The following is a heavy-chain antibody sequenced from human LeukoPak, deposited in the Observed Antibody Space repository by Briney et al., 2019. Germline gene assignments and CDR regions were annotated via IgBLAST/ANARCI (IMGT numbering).Heavy chain of an antibody. V-gene: IGHV4-59*11. D-gene: IGHD3-22*01. CDR2: IYYSGST. J-gene: IGHJ4*02. Sequence: SETLSLTCTVSGGSISSHYWSWIRQPPGKGLEWIGYIYYSGSTNYNPSLKNRVTISVDTSKNQFSLKLSSVTAADTAVYYCARLITYYYDSSGHPDYWGQGTLVNVSS. CDR3: ARLITYYYDSSGHPDY. CDR1: GGSISSHY.